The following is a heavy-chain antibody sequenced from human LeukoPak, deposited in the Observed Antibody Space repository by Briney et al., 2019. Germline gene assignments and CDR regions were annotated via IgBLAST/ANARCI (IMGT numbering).Heavy chain of an antibody. CDR1: GGSFSGYY. Sequence: SETLSPTCAVYGGSFSGYYWSWIRQPPGKGLEWIGEINHSGSTNYNPSLKSRVTISVDTSKNQFSLKLSSVTAADTAVYYCARGNCSSTSCYRYFDYWGQGTLVTVSS. CDR2: INHSGST. CDR3: ARGNCSSTSCYRYFDY. J-gene: IGHJ4*02. D-gene: IGHD2-2*01. V-gene: IGHV4-34*01.